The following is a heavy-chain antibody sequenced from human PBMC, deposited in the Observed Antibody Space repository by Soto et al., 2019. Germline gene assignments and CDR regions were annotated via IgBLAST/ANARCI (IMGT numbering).Heavy chain of an antibody. Sequence: LSLTCTVSGGSISSYYWSWIRQPPGKGLEWIGYIYYSGSTNYNPSLKSRVTISVDTSKNQFSLKLSSVTAADTAVYYCARQNYYDSSGYSNWFDPWGQGTLVTVSS. J-gene: IGHJ5*02. V-gene: IGHV4-59*01. CDR1: GGSISSYY. CDR2: IYYSGST. D-gene: IGHD3-22*01. CDR3: ARQNYYDSSGYSNWFDP.